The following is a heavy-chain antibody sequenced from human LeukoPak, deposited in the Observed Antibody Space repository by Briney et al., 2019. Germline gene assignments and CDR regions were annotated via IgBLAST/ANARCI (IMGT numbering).Heavy chain of an antibody. CDR3: VRDREPNWFDP. CDR2: TYYGSRWYS. CDR1: GDSVSSNSAA. V-gene: IGHV6-1*01. D-gene: IGHD5-24*01. J-gene: IGHJ5*02. Sequence: SQTLPLTCAISGDSVSSNSAAWHWIRQSPSRGLEWLGRTYYGSRWYSNYAPSVKSRITINPDTSKNQFSLQLNSVTPEDTAVYYCVRDREPNWFDPWGQGTLVTVSS.